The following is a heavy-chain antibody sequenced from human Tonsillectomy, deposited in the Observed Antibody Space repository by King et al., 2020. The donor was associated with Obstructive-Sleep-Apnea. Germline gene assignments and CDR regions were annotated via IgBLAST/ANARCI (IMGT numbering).Heavy chain of an antibody. CDR3: ARTTYNYASGSYPGHPSGMDV. CDR2: IDWDDDK. CDR1: GFSLSTSGMC. D-gene: IGHD3-10*01. V-gene: IGHV2-70*15. Sequence: QFTLKESGPALVKPTQTLTLTCTFSGFSLSTSGMCVTWIRQPPGKALEWLARIDWDDDKYYSTSLRTRLTISKDTSKNQVVLTMTNMDPVDTATYFCARTTYNYASGSYPGHPSGMDVWGQGTTVTVSS. J-gene: IGHJ6*02.